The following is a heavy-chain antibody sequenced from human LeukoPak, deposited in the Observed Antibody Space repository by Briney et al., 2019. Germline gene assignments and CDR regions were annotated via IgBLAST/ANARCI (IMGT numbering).Heavy chain of an antibody. J-gene: IGHJ4*02. V-gene: IGHV4-39*02. CDR2: IYYSGST. D-gene: IGHD3-22*01. Sequence: SETLSLTCTVSGGSISSSSYYWGWIRQPPGKGLEWIGSIYYSGSTYYNPSLKSRVTISVDTSKNQFSLKLSSVTAADTAVYCCARDYYDSSGYYRRRLYYFDYWGQGTLVTVSS. CDR1: GGSISSSSYY. CDR3: ARDYYDSSGYYRRRLYYFDY.